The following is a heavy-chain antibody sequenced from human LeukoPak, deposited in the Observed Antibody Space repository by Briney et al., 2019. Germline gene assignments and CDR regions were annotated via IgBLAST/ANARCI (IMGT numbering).Heavy chain of an antibody. Sequence: GGPLRLSCAASGFTFSSYVMHWGRQAPGKGLEWVAVIWYDGSNKYYADSVKGRFTISRDNSKNTLYLQMNSLRAEDAAVYYCARDQATLLDWGQGTLVTASS. J-gene: IGHJ4*02. V-gene: IGHV3-33*01. CDR3: ARDQATLLD. CDR1: GFTFSSYV. CDR2: IWYDGSNK.